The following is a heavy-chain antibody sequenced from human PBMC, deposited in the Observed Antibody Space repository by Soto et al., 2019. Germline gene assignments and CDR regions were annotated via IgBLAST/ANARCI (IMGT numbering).Heavy chain of an antibody. CDR1: GFNFDNYG. CDR3: AKDRVGGTFYTPLAF. D-gene: IGHD1-7*01. J-gene: IGHJ4*02. Sequence: VGSLRLSCQASGFNFDNYGMHWVRQAPGKGLEWVAVITYDGSFQYYADSVKGRFTISRDSSKNTLSLHLNTLKPEDTAVYHCAKDRVGGTFYTPLAFWGQGTLVTVSS. V-gene: IGHV3-30*18. CDR2: ITYDGSFQ.